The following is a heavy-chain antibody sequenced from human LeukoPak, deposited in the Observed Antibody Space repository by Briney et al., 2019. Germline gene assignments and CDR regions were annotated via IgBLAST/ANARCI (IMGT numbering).Heavy chain of an antibody. Sequence: GGSLRLSCAASAFTFRDYWMSWVRQAPGGGLKWVANIKEDGSEINYVDSVKGRFTISRDNANNSLYLQINSLRVEDTAMYYCARDRGYSTFDYWGQGTLVTVSP. D-gene: IGHD4-23*01. V-gene: IGHV3-7*01. CDR3: ARDRGYSTFDY. J-gene: IGHJ4*02. CDR1: AFTFRDYW. CDR2: IKEDGSEI.